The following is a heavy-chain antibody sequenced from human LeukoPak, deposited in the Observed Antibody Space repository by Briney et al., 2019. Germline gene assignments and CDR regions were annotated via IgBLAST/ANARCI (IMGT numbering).Heavy chain of an antibody. CDR3: ARHTTGDY. Sequence: GESLKISYKGSGYSFPNYYIIWVRQMPGRGLEWMGQIDPSDSYTNYSPSFQGHVTISADKSINTAYLQWNSLRASDTAIYYCARHTTGDYWGQGTLVTVSS. V-gene: IGHV5-10-1*01. CDR1: GYSFPNYY. CDR2: IDPSDSYT. J-gene: IGHJ4*02. D-gene: IGHD1-1*01.